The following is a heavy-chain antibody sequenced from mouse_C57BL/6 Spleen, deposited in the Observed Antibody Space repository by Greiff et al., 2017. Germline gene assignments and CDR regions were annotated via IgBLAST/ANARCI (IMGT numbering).Heavy chain of an antibody. CDR2: INPNNGGT. CDR1: GYTFTDYY. CDR3: ARSITTVVAGDYFDY. V-gene: IGHV1-26*01. Sequence: VQLQQSGPELVKPGASVKISCKASGYTFTDYYMNWVKQSHGKSLEWIGDINPNNGGTSYNQKFKGKATLTVDKSSSTAYMELRSLTSEDSAVYYCARSITTVVAGDYFDYWGQGTTLTVSS. D-gene: IGHD1-1*01. J-gene: IGHJ2*01.